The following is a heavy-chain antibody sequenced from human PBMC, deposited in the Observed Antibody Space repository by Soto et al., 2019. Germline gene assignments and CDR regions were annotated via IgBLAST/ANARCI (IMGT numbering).Heavy chain of an antibody. CDR2: ISSSGSTI. J-gene: IGHJ4*02. Sequence: GGSLRLSCAASGFTFSDYYMSWIRQAPGKGLEWVSYISSSGSTIYYADSVKGRFTISRDNAKNSLYLQMNSLRAEDTAVYYCAKGISDPFDPFDYWGQGTLVTVSS. CDR1: GFTFSDYY. V-gene: IGHV3-11*01. D-gene: IGHD3-9*01. CDR3: AKGISDPFDPFDY.